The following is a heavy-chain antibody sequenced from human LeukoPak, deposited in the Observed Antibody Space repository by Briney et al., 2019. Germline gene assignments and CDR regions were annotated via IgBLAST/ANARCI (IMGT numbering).Heavy chain of an antibody. V-gene: IGHV3-53*04. Sequence: GGSLRLSCAASGFTFTYAYMSWVRQAPGKGLEWVSVIYSGGSTNYADSVKGRFTISRHNSKNTLYLQMNSLRAEDTAVYYCAGSTYYYDSSGLTYYYYYGMDVWGQGTTVTVSS. D-gene: IGHD3-22*01. CDR1: GFTFTYAY. J-gene: IGHJ6*02. CDR3: AGSTYYYDSSGLTYYYYYGMDV. CDR2: IYSGGST.